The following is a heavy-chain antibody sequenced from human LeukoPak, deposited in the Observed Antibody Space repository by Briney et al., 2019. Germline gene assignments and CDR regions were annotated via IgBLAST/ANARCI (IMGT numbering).Heavy chain of an antibody. V-gene: IGHV4-30-4*08. J-gene: IGHJ4*02. CDR1: GGSISSGDYY. CDR3: ARDRGGSSWPTDY. CDR2: IYYSGST. Sequence: SQTLSLTCTVSGGSISSGDYYWSWIRQPPGKGLEWIGYIYYSGSTYYNPSLKSRVTISVDTSKNQFSLKLSSVTAADTAVYYCARDRGGSSWPTDYWGQGTLVTVSS. D-gene: IGHD6-13*01.